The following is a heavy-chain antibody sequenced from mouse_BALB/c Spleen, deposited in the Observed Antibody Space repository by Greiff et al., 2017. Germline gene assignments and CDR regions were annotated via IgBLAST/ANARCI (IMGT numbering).Heavy chain of an antibody. V-gene: IGHV5-2*01. CDR3: ARRNDYAMDY. CDR1: EFEFPSHD. Sequence: EVKLVESGGGLVQPGESLKLSCESNEFEFPSHDMSWVRKTPEKRLELVAAINSDGGSTYYPDTMERRFIISRDNTKKTLYLRMSSLRSEDTALYYYARRNDYAMDYWGQGTSVTVSS. CDR2: INSDGGST. J-gene: IGHJ4*01.